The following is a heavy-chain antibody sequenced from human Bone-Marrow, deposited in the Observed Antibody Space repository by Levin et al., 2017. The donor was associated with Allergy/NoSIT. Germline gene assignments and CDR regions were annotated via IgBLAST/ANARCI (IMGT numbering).Heavy chain of an antibody. CDR2: ISSSGSDM. Sequence: GESLKISCDASGFTFSSYGIIWVRQAPGKGLEWVSSISSSGSDMYYVDSVRGRFTISRDNAKNSLTLQMNSLRAEDTAVYYCARGIIGDVRVAHKEAFDIWGQGTMVSVSS. CDR3: ARGIIGDVRVAHKEAFDI. CDR1: GFTFSSYG. V-gene: IGHV3-21*01. D-gene: IGHD2-8*02. J-gene: IGHJ3*02.